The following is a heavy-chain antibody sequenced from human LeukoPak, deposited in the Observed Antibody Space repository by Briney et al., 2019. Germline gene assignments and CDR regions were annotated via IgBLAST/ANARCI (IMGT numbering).Heavy chain of an antibody. CDR1: GFTFSSYS. D-gene: IGHD2-15*01. CDR3: ARDLTYCSGGSCYSDYYYYGMDV. Sequence: GGSLRLSCAASGFTFSSYSMNWVRQAPGKGLEWVSSISSSSSYIYYADSVKGRFTISRDNAKNSLYLQMNSLRAEDTAVYYCARDLTYCSGGSCYSDYYYYGMDVWGQGTTVTVSS. CDR2: ISSSSSYI. J-gene: IGHJ6*02. V-gene: IGHV3-21*01.